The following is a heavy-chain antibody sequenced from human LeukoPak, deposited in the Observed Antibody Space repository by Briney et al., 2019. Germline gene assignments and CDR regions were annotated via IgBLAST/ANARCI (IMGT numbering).Heavy chain of an antibody. V-gene: IGHV5-51*01. J-gene: IGHJ4*02. D-gene: IGHD3-9*01. Sequence: GESLKISCQGFGYSFTNNWIGWVRQMPGKGLEWMGIIYPGDSDTRYSPSFQGQVTISADKSISTAYLQWSSLKASDTAMYYCARHPPNYDILTGYIDYWGQGTLVTVSS. CDR2: IYPGDSDT. CDR3: ARHPPNYDILTGYIDY. CDR1: GYSFTNNW.